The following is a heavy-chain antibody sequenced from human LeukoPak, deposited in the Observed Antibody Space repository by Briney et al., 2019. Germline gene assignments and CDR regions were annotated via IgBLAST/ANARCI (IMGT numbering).Heavy chain of an antibody. Sequence: SETLSLTCAVYGGSCSGYYWSWVRHPPGKGLEWIGEINHSGSTNYNPSLKSRVTISVDTSKNQFSLKLSSVTAADTAVYYCARGSRLVPDYWGQGTLVTVSS. V-gene: IGHV4-34*01. CDR3: ARGSRLVPDY. CDR2: INHSGST. CDR1: GGSCSGYY. J-gene: IGHJ4*02. D-gene: IGHD3-9*01.